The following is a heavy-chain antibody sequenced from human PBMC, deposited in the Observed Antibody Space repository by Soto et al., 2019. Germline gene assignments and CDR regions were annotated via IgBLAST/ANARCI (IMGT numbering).Heavy chain of an antibody. V-gene: IGHV2-26*01. J-gene: IGHJ5*02. CDR2: IDSSGEK. CDR3: ARRHLAVAVSPWFDP. Sequence: QVTLKESGPVLVQPTETLTLRCTVPGLSITDSEMGVSWIRQPPGQPLERLAHIDSSGEKSYRTFLKSRLAISKDTSKSQIVLTMTNMDPADTATYYCARRHLAVAVSPWFDPWGQGIPVTVSS. D-gene: IGHD6-19*01. CDR1: GLSITDSEMG.